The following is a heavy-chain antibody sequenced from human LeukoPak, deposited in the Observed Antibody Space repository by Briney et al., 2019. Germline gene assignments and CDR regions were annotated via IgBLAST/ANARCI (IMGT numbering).Heavy chain of an antibody. D-gene: IGHD1-26*01. CDR3: ARQMQSHGNFDS. Sequence: GGSLRLSCAASGFTVSSYAMHWVRQPIGKGLEWVSALGIAGDTFYPGSVKGRFTISRENSRNSLYLQMNSLRAEDTAMYYCARQMQSHGNFDSWGQGTLVTVSS. J-gene: IGHJ4*02. V-gene: IGHV3-13*01. CDR1: GFTVSSYA. CDR2: LGIAGDT.